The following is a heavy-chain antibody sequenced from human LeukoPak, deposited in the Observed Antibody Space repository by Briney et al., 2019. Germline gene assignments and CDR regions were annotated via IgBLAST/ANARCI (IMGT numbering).Heavy chain of an antibody. CDR2: INWSGGST. D-gene: IGHD2-2*01. CDR1: GSAFDGHG. CDR3: ARAPITSPFYFDS. Sequence: GGSLRLSCTASGSAFDGHGMSWVRQVPGKGLEWVSGINWSGGSTGYADPLRGRFTISRDNAKNSLYLQMDSLRAEDTALYYCARAPITSPFYFDSWGQGTLVTVSS. V-gene: IGHV3-20*04. J-gene: IGHJ4*02.